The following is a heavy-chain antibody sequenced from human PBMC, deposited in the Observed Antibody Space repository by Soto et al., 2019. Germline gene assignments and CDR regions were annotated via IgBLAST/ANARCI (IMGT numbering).Heavy chain of an antibody. D-gene: IGHD2-2*01. CDR1: GFTFSSYG. CDR2: ISYDGSNK. Sequence: QVQLVESGGGVVQPGRSLTLSCAASGFTFSSYGMHWVRQAPGKGLEWVAVISYDGSNKYYADSVKGRFTISRDNSKNTLYLQMNSLRAEDTAVYYCAKGWDIGDQLQLYFQHWGQGTLVTVSS. J-gene: IGHJ1*01. CDR3: AKGWDIGDQLQLYFQH. V-gene: IGHV3-30*18.